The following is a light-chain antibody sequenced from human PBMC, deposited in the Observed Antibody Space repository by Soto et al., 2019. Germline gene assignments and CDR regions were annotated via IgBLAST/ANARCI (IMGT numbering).Light chain of an antibody. CDR2: GAS. CDR3: QQYCSSPPIT. CDR1: QSVSSSY. V-gene: IGKV3-20*01. Sequence: EIVLTQSPGTLSLSPGERATLSCRASQSVSSSYLAWYQQKPGQAPRLLISGASSRATGIPDRFSGSESGTDFTLTISRLEPEAFAVYYCQQYCSSPPITFGQGTRLESK. J-gene: IGKJ5*01.